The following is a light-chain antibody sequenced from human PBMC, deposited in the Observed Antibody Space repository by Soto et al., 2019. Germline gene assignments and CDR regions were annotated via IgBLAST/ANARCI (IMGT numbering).Light chain of an antibody. Sequence: QSVLTQPPSASGTPGQRVTISCSGGISNIGINTVNWYQQLPGTAPKVLIYTDNQRPSGVPDRFSGSKSGTSASLAINGLQSGDEADYYCGAWDESLNGYVFGTGTKLIVL. CDR3: GAWDESLNGYV. CDR1: ISNIGINT. CDR2: TDN. J-gene: IGLJ1*01. V-gene: IGLV1-44*01.